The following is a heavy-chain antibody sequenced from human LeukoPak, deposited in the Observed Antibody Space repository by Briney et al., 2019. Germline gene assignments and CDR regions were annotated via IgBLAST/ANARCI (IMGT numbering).Heavy chain of an antibody. D-gene: IGHD4-17*01. J-gene: IGHJ4*02. CDR2: ISYDGSNK. CDR3: AKEDYGDYVFPSLFDY. CDR1: GFTFSSYG. V-gene: IGHV3-30*18. Sequence: GGSLRLSCAASGFTFSSYGMHWVRQAPGKGLEWVAVISYDGSNKYYADSVKGRLTISRDNSKNTLYLQMNSLRAEDTAVYYCAKEDYGDYVFPSLFDYWGQGTLVTVSS.